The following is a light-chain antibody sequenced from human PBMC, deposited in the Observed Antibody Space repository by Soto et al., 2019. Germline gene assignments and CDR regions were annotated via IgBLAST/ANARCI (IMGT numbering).Light chain of an antibody. J-gene: IGLJ2*01. Sequence: QSVLTQPPSASGTPGQRVTISCSGSSSNIGSNTFNSYQQLPGRAPKLLMYSDNQRPSAVPDRFSVSKSGTSVSLAISGRQSDDDADYYCAASDEGLKDLVFGGGTKVTVL. CDR3: AASDEGLKDLV. V-gene: IGLV1-44*01. CDR2: SDN. CDR1: SSNIGSNT.